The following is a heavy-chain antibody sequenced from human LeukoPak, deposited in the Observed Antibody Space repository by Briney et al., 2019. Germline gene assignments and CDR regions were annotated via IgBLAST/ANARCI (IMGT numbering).Heavy chain of an antibody. CDR3: AEGGGSY. D-gene: IGHD1-26*01. CDR1: GGSISSYY. Sequence: SETLSLTCTVSGGSISSYYWRWIRQPPGKGLEWIGYIYYSGSTYYNPSLKSRVTISVDTSKNQFSLKLSSVTAADTAVYYCAEGGGSYWGQGTLVTVSS. CDR2: IYYSGST. J-gene: IGHJ4*02. V-gene: IGHV4-59*08.